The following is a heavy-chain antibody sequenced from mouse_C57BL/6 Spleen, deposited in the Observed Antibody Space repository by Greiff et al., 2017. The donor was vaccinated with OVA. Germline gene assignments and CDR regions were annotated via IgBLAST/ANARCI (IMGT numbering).Heavy chain of an antibody. CDR2: INPNNGGT. Sequence: VQLQQSGPELVKPGASVKMSCKASGYTFTDYNMHWVKQSHGKSLEWIGYINPNNGGTSYNQKFKGKATLTVNKSSSPAYMELRSLTSEDSAVYYCAGIYYDYDSYYYAMDYWGQGTSVTVSS. J-gene: IGHJ4*01. D-gene: IGHD2-4*01. CDR3: AGIYYDYDSYYYAMDY. CDR1: GYTFTDYN. V-gene: IGHV1-22*01.